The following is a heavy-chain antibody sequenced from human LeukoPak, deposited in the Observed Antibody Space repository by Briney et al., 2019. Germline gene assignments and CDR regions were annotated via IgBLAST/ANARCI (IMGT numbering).Heavy chain of an antibody. D-gene: IGHD6-13*01. V-gene: IGHV3-23*01. J-gene: IGHJ6*03. CDR2: ISGSGGST. CDR3: AKDSSSSYYMDV. CDR1: GFTFSSYA. Sequence: GGSLRLSCAASGFTFSSYAMSWVRQAPGKGLEWVLAISGSGGSTYYADSVKGRFTISRDNSKNTLYLQMNSLRAEDTAVYYCAKDSSSSYYMDVWGKGTTVTVSS.